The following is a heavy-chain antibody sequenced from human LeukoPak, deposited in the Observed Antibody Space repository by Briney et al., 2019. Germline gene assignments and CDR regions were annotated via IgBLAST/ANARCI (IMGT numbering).Heavy chain of an antibody. Sequence: GGSLRLSCVVSGFALSDYYMSWIRQAPGKGLEWISYISSSGDNIYFADPVKGRFTMSRDNARGSLYLQMNSLRADDTAIYYCARCRDYFDYWGQGTLVTVSS. V-gene: IGHV3-11*01. CDR2: ISSSGDNI. CDR3: ARCRDYFDY. D-gene: IGHD2-15*01. J-gene: IGHJ4*02. CDR1: GFALSDYY.